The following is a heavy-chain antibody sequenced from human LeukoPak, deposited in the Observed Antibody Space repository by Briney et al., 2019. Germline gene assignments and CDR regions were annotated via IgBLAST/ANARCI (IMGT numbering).Heavy chain of an antibody. D-gene: IGHD5-18*01. CDR1: GFTFSRYG. V-gene: IGHV3-30*18. CDR2: ISYDGNNK. J-gene: IGHJ4*02. Sequence: SGGSLRLSCAASGFTFSRYGMHWVRQAPGKGLEWVAVISYDGNNKYYGDSVKGRFTISRDNSKNTLYLQMNSLRVEDTAVYYCAKDPTAMVTGAFDYWGQGTLVTVSS. CDR3: AKDPTAMVTGAFDY.